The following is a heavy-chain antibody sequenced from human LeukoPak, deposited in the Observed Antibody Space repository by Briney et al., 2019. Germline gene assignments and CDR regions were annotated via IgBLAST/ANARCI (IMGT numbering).Heavy chain of an antibody. CDR3: ITVVHFIDY. V-gene: IGHV3-15*01. CDR2: IKTKRNGGPT. Sequence: GGSLRLSCAASGFTFSSAWMSWVRQAPGKGLEWVGGIKTKRNGGPTDYAAPVKGRFTISRDDSKNTLYLQVSSLKTEDTAVYLCITVVHFIDYWGQGTLVTVSS. CDR1: GFTFSSAW. J-gene: IGHJ4*02. D-gene: IGHD2/OR15-2a*01.